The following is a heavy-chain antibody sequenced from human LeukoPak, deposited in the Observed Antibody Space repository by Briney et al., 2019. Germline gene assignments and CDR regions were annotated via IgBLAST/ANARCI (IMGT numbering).Heavy chain of an antibody. Sequence: ASVQVSCKASGYTFTGYYMHWVRQAPGQGLEWMGWINPNSGGTSYAQKFQGRVTMTRDTSISTAYMELSRLRSDDTAVYYCAREALRYYYDSSGFDPWGQGTLVTVSS. CDR2: INPNSGGT. J-gene: IGHJ5*02. CDR1: GYTFTGYY. V-gene: IGHV1-2*02. CDR3: AREALRYYYDSSGFDP. D-gene: IGHD3-22*01.